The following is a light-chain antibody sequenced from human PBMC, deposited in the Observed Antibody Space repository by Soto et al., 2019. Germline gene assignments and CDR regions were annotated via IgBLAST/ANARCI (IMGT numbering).Light chain of an antibody. Sequence: EIALTQSPGTLSLSPGERATLSCRSSQSVSSSYLAWYQQKHGQAPRLIIYGASSRATGIPDRFIGSGSGTDCTLTISRLEPEDFAVYYCQQYGSSPWTFGQGTKVDIK. CDR1: QSVSSSY. CDR2: GAS. V-gene: IGKV3-20*01. CDR3: QQYGSSPWT. J-gene: IGKJ1*01.